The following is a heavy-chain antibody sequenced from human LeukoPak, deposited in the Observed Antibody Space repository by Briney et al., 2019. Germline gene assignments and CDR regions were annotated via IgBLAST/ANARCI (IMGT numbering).Heavy chain of an antibody. D-gene: IGHD6-13*01. V-gene: IGHV3-48*01. CDR1: GFTLSTYS. J-gene: IGHJ3*02. CDR3: ARNLWFGSPNLAAGQTNAFDI. CDR2: ISSSFSVN. Sequence: GGSLRLSCAASGFTLSTYSMNWVRQAPGKGLEWVSYISSSFSVNHYADSVKGRFTISRDNAKNSVYLQLNSLRAEDTAVYYCARNLWFGSPNLAAGQTNAFDIWGQGTMVTVSS.